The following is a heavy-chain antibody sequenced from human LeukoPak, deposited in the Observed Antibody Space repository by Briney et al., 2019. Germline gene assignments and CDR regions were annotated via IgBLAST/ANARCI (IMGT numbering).Heavy chain of an antibody. Sequence: GGSLRLSCAVSGITLSNYGMSWVRQAPGKGLEWVAGISDSGGSTNYADSVKGRFTISRDNPKNTLYLQMNSLRAEDTAVYFCAKRGVAIRVILVGFHKEAYYFDSWGQGALVTVSS. J-gene: IGHJ4*02. CDR1: GITLSNYG. CDR3: AKRGVAIRVILVGFHKEAYYFDS. CDR2: ISDSGGST. D-gene: IGHD3-22*01. V-gene: IGHV3-23*01.